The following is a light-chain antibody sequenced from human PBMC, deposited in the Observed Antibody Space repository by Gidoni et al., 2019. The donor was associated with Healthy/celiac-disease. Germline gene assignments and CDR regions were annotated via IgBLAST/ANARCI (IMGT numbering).Light chain of an antibody. J-gene: IGKJ4*01. Sequence: DIQMTQSPYSLSASVGDRVTITCRASQSISSDLNWYQQKPGKAPKLLIYAASSLQSGVPSRFSGSGAGTDFTLTISSLQPEDVATYCCQQSYSTLTFGGGTKVEIK. CDR3: QQSYSTLT. CDR2: AAS. CDR1: QSISSD. V-gene: IGKV1-39*01.